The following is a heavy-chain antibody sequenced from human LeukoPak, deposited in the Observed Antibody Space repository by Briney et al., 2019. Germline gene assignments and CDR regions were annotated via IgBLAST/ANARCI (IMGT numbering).Heavy chain of an antibody. CDR3: ARDWRITMVRGGYYFDY. Sequence: SQTLSLTCTVSGGSISSGSYYWSWIRQPAGKGLEWIGRIYTSGSTDYNPSLKSRVTISVATSKNQFSLKLSSVTAADTAVYYCARDWRITMVRGGYYFDYWGQGTLVTVSS. D-gene: IGHD3-10*01. CDR1: GGSISSGSYY. V-gene: IGHV4-61*02. CDR2: IYTSGST. J-gene: IGHJ4*02.